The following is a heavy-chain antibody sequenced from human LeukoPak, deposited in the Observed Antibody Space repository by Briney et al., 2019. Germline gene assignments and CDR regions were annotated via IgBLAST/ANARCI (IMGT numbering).Heavy chain of an antibody. V-gene: IGHV4-30-2*01. CDR2: IFHSGST. Sequence: PSETLSLTCAVSGGSISSGGYSWSWIRQPPGKGLEWIGYIFHSGSTYYTPSLQSRVTISVYRSNNQFSLKLSSVTAADTAVYYCARHYGPWGQGTLFTVSS. J-gene: IGHJ5*02. D-gene: IGHD3-16*01. CDR3: ARHYGP. CDR1: GGSISSGGYS.